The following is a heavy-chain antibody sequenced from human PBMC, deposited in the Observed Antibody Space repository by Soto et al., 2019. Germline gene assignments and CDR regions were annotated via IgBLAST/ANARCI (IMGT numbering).Heavy chain of an antibody. CDR1: GDSVSSNSAA. J-gene: IGHJ6*02. Sequence: SQTLSLTCVISGDSVSSNSAAWNWIRQSPSRGLEWLGRTYYRSKWYNDYAVSVKSRITINPDTSKNQFSLQLNSVTPEDTAVYYCAVSMVRGVIMHYYGMDVWGQGTTVTVSS. D-gene: IGHD3-10*01. CDR2: TYYRSKWYN. CDR3: AVSMVRGVIMHYYGMDV. V-gene: IGHV6-1*01.